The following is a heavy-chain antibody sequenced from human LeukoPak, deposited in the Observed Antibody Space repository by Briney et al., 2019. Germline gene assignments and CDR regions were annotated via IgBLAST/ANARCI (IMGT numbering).Heavy chain of an antibody. J-gene: IGHJ4*02. CDR2: INKDGSEK. Sequence: PGGSLRLSCAASGFTFSSYWMSWVRQAPGKGLEWVANINKDGSEKYYVDSVKGRFTISRDNAKNSLYLQMNSLRAEDTAVYYCARDVGMVRGGDIDYWGQGTLVTVSS. D-gene: IGHD3-10*01. V-gene: IGHV3-7*01. CDR1: GFTFSSYW. CDR3: ARDVGMVRGGDIDY.